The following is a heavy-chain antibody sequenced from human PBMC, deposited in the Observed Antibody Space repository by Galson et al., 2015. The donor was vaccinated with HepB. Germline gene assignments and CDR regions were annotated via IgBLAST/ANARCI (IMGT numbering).Heavy chain of an antibody. CDR2: TRPTSGDS. Sequence: SLRLSCAGSGLTFTDSPMNWVRQAPGKGLEWVSNTRPTSGDSKYADSVKRRFSVSRDNAGKSLYLQMNSLRDEDKAVYYCATDRDWAFYSWGQGTLVTVSS. D-gene: IGHD3/OR15-3a*01. J-gene: IGHJ4*02. CDR3: ATDRDWAFYS. V-gene: IGHV3-11*06. CDR1: GLTFTDSP.